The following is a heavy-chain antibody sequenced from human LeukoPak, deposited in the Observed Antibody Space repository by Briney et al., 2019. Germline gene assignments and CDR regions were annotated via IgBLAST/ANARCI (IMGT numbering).Heavy chain of an antibody. CDR3: AHLGYCSSTSCYEIFDY. V-gene: IGHV4-59*12. CDR2: IYYSGST. J-gene: IGHJ4*02. CDR1: GGSISSYY. D-gene: IGHD2-2*01. Sequence: PSETLSLTCTVSGGSISSYYWSWIRRPPGKGLEWIGYIYYSGSTNYNPSLKSRVTISVDKSKNQFSLKLSSVTAADTVVYYCAHLGYCSSTSCYEIFDYWGQGTLVTVSS.